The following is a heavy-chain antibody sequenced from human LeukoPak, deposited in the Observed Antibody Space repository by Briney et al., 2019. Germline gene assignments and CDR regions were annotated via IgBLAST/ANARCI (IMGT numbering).Heavy chain of an antibody. Sequence: GGSLRLSCAASGFTVSSNYMSWVRQAPGKGLEWVSVISSSGNTYYADSVKGRFTISRGNSKNTLYLQMNNLRADDTAVYHCARDWNGDYCFEDWGQGTLVTVSS. CDR1: GFTVSSNY. J-gene: IGHJ4*02. CDR3: ARDWNGDYCFED. V-gene: IGHV3-66*03. CDR2: ISSSGNT. D-gene: IGHD4-17*01.